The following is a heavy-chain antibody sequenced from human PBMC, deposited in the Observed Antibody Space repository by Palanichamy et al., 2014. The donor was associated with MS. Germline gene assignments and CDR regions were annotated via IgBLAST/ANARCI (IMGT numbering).Heavy chain of an antibody. CDR2: IHHDGST. CDR3: ARNGYYAIDY. CDR1: GESMSDHDW. Sequence: QVQLQESGPRLVKPSGDPCPSPAGVSGESMSDHDWWSWVRQPPGKGLEWIAEIHHDGSTNYSPSLNSRVTISVDKSKNHFSLKSTFVTAADTAVYYCARNGYYAIDYWGQGTLVTVSS. J-gene: IGHJ4*02. V-gene: IGHV4-4*02. D-gene: IGHD2-2*03.